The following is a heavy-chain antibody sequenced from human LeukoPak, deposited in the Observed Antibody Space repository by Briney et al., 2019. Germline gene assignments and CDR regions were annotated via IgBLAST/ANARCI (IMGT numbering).Heavy chain of an antibody. CDR3: ARGGRGDY. D-gene: IGHD3-10*01. J-gene: IGHJ4*02. CDR1: GGYISSYY. CDR2: IYYSGST. Sequence: PSETLSLTCTVSGGYISSYYWSWIRRPPGKGLEWIGYIYYSGSTNYNPSLKSRVTISVDTSKNQFSLKLSSVTAADTAVYYCARGGRGDYWGQGTLVTVSS. V-gene: IGHV4-59*01.